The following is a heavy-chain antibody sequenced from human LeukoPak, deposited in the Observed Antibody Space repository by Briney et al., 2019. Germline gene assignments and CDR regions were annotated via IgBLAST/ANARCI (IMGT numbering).Heavy chain of an antibody. CDR3: ARGVSGSTMVRGVIISEIYFDY. CDR2: INHSGST. J-gene: IGHJ4*02. V-gene: IGHV4-34*01. CDR1: GGSFSVYY. D-gene: IGHD3-10*01. Sequence: PSETLSLTCAVYGGSFSVYYWSWIRQPPGKGLEWIGEINHSGSTNYNPSLKSRVTISVDTSKNQFSLKLSSVTAADTAVYYCARGVSGSTMVRGVIISEIYFDYWGQGTLVTVSS.